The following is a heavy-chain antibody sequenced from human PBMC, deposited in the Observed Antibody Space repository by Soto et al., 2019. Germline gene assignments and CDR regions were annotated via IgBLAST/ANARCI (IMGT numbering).Heavy chain of an antibody. CDR3: ARETGLWFGEFEGNWFDP. D-gene: IGHD3-10*01. V-gene: IGHV4-4*07. CDR1: GGSISSYY. Sequence: PSETLSLTCTVSGGSISSYYWSWIRQPAGKGLEWIGRIYTSGSTNYNPSLKSRVTMSVDTSKNQFSLKLSSVTAADTAVYYCARETGLWFGEFEGNWFDPWGQGTLVTVSS. J-gene: IGHJ5*02. CDR2: IYTSGST.